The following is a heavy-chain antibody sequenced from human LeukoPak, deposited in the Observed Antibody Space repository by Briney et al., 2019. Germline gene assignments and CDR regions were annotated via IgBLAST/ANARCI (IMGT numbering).Heavy chain of an antibody. V-gene: IGHV3-30*04. CDR2: ISYDGSNK. Sequence: PGGSLRLSCAASGFTFSSYAMHWVRQAPGKGLEWVAVISYDGSNKYYADSVKGRFTISRDNSKNTLYLQMNSLRAEDTAVYYCARLRYYYYYMDVWGKGITVTVSS. J-gene: IGHJ6*03. CDR1: GFTFSSYA. CDR3: ARLRYYYYYMDV. D-gene: IGHD4-17*01.